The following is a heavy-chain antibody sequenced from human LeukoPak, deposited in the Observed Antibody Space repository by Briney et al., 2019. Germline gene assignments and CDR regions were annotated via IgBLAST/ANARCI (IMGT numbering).Heavy chain of an antibody. V-gene: IGHV1-2*02. D-gene: IGHD5-12*01. CDR1: GYTFTSYY. CDR3: AKKVRGPSHPLDF. J-gene: IGHJ4*02. Sequence: ASVKVSCKASGYTFTSYYMHWVRQAPGQGLEWMGWINPEKRDTGYAHKFQGRVTMTSDTSISTAYMELSSLRSDDTAVYYCAKKVRGPSHPLDFWGQGTLVTVSS. CDR2: INPEKRDT.